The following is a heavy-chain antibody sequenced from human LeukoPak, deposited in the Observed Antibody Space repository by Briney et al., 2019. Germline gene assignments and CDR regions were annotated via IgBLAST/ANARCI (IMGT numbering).Heavy chain of an antibody. V-gene: IGHV3-21*04. CDR2: ISSTTTYT. D-gene: IGHD6-19*01. Sequence: PGGSLRLSCAASGFPLSRYSMNWVRQTPGKGLEWVSSISSTTTYTYYGDSVRGRFTVSRDSSLYLQMNSLSVDDTGVYYCARTSFCSSSSCFVGFGLDLWGQGTTVIVS. J-gene: IGHJ6*02. CDR3: ARTSFCSSSSCFVGFGLDL. CDR1: GFPLSRYS.